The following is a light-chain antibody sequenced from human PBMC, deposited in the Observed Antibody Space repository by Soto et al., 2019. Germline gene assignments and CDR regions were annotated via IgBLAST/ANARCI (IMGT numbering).Light chain of an antibody. CDR2: DAS. CDR3: QQRNSWPPTFT. J-gene: IGKJ5*01. CDR1: QSVSSY. Sequence: ELVLTRSPGTLSLSPGERATLSCRASQSVSSYLAWYQQKPGQAPRLLIYDASNRATGIPARFSGSGSGTDFTLTISSLEPEDFAVYYCQQRNSWPPTFTFGQGTRLEIK. V-gene: IGKV3-11*01.